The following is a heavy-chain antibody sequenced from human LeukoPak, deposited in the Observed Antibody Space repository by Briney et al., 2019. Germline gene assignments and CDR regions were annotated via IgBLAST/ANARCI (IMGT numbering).Heavy chain of an antibody. CDR1: GFTFSSYW. CDR2: IKQDGSEK. Sequence: GGSLRLSCAASGFTFSSYWMSWARQAPGKGLEWVANIKQDGSEKYYVDSVKGRFTISRDNAKNSLYLQMNSLRAEDTAVYYCARDNSNPRDYYYYGMDVWGQGTTVTVSS. J-gene: IGHJ6*02. D-gene: IGHD4-11*01. V-gene: IGHV3-7*01. CDR3: ARDNSNPRDYYYYGMDV.